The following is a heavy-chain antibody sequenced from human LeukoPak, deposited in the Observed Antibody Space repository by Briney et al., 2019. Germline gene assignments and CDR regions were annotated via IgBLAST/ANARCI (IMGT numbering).Heavy chain of an antibody. V-gene: IGHV4-59*08. CDR2: IYYSGST. D-gene: IGHD3-9*01. CDR3: ARTPLGQRDILTGYYSYYGMDV. Sequence: SEILSLTCTVSGGSISSYYWSWIRQPPGKGLEWIGYIYYSGSTNYNPSLKSRVTISVDTSKNQFSLKLSSVTAADTAVYYCARTPLGQRDILTGYYSYYGMDVWGQGTTVTVSS. CDR1: GGSISSYY. J-gene: IGHJ6*02.